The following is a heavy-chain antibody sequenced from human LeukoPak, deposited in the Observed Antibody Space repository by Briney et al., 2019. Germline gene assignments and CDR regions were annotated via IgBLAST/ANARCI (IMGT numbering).Heavy chain of an antibody. J-gene: IGHJ4*02. V-gene: IGHV3-21*04. CDR1: GFTFSSYS. CDR3: AKDAPVAARRHIYYFDY. Sequence: PGGSLRLSCAASGFTFSSYSMNWVRQAPGKGLEWVSSISSSSSYIYYADSVKGRFTISRDNSKNTLYLQMNSLRAEDTAVYYCAKDAPVAARRHIYYFDYWGQGTLVTVSS. CDR2: ISSSSSYI. D-gene: IGHD6-6*01.